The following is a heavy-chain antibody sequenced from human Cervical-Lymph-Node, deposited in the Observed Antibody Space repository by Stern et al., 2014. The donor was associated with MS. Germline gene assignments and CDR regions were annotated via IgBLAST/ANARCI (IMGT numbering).Heavy chain of an antibody. D-gene: IGHD5-18*01. Sequence: QMQLVQSGAEVKKPGASVTVSCKASGYTFTSYYIHWVRQAPGQGLEWMGIINPSGGTTSYAQKFQGRVTLTRDTSTSTVYMELNSLRSEDTAVYYCAREHSAMAFGYWGQGTLVTVSS. CDR2: INPSGGTT. J-gene: IGHJ4*02. CDR1: GYTFTSYY. CDR3: AREHSAMAFGY. V-gene: IGHV1-46*01.